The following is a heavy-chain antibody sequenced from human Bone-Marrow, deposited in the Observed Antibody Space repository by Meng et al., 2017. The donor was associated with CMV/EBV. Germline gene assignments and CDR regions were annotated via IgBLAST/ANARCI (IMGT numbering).Heavy chain of an antibody. CDR2: IIPIFGTA. Sequence: AFGGTFSSYAISWVRQAPGQGLEWMGGIIPIFGTANYAQKFQGRVTITTDESTSTAYMELSSLRSEDTAVYYCASTIFGVVHNWFDPWGQGTLVTVSS. J-gene: IGHJ5*02. D-gene: IGHD3-3*01. CDR1: GGTFSSYA. V-gene: IGHV1-69*05. CDR3: ASTIFGVVHNWFDP.